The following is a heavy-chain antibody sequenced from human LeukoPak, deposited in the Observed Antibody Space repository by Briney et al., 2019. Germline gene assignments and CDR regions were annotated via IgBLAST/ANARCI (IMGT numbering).Heavy chain of an antibody. Sequence: VASVKVSCKASGGTFSSYAISWVRQAPGQGLEWMGGIIPIFGTANYAQKFQGRVTITADESTSTVYMELSSLRSEDTAVYYCARASRQQLVKSPFDYWGQGTLVTVSS. CDR3: ARASRQQLVKSPFDY. V-gene: IGHV1-69*01. J-gene: IGHJ4*02. D-gene: IGHD6-13*01. CDR1: GGTFSSYA. CDR2: IIPIFGTA.